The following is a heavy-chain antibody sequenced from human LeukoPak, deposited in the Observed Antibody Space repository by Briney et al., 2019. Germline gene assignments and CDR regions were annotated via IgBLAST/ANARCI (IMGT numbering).Heavy chain of an antibody. CDR1: GGSISTYY. V-gene: IGHV4-4*07. J-gene: IGHJ5*02. CDR2: IYTSGST. D-gene: IGHD2-15*01. CDR3: ARVNTQGVPSP. Sequence: SETLSLTCTVSGGSISTYYWSWIRQPAGKGLEWIGRIYTSGSTNYNSSLKSRVTMAVDTSKNQFSLKLSSVTAADTAVYYCARVNTQGVPSPWGQGILVTVSS.